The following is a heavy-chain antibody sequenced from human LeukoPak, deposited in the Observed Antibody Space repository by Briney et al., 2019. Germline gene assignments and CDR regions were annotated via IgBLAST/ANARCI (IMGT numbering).Heavy chain of an antibody. V-gene: IGHV1-8*03. J-gene: IGHJ3*02. Sequence: ASVKVSCKASGYTFTSYDINWVRQATGQGLEWMGWMNPNSGNTGYAQKFQGRVTITRNTSISTAYMELSSLRSEDTAVYYCARDGSGWLTIDAFDIWGQGTMVTVSS. CDR2: MNPNSGNT. CDR1: GYTFTSYD. D-gene: IGHD6-19*01. CDR3: ARDGSGWLTIDAFDI.